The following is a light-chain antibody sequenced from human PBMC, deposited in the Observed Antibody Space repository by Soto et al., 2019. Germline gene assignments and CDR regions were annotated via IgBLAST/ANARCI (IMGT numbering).Light chain of an antibody. CDR3: SPFAGTNYLV. V-gene: IGLV2-8*01. CDR2: EVS. Sequence: QSALTQPPSASGSPGQSVTISCTGTSSDVGGYNYDSWYQQHPGKAPKLMISEVSKRPSGVPDRFSGSKSGNTASLTVSGLQAEDEADYYCSPFAGTNYLVFGGGTNLTVL. J-gene: IGLJ2*01. CDR1: SSDVGGYNY.